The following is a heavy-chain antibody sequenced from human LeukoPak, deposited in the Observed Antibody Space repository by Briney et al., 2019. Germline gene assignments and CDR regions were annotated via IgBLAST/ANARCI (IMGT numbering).Heavy chain of an antibody. CDR2: IYYTGNT. CDR3: ARAVFDWKPKYDY. V-gene: IGHV4-59*01. CDR1: GASISSYY. J-gene: IGHJ4*02. Sequence: SAALSLPYTVSGASISSYYWSWLRPPTGRGVGWIGYIYYTGNTNYNPSLKSRVTISVDTAKKQVSLHLTSVTAADTAVYYCARAVFDWKPKYDYWGRGVLVTVSS. D-gene: IGHD3-9*01.